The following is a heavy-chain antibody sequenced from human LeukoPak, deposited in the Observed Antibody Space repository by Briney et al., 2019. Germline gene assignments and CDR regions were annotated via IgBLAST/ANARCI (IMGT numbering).Heavy chain of an antibody. Sequence: GGSLRLSCAASGFTFSSYAMSWVRQAPGKGLEWVSAISGSGGSTYYADSVKGQFTISRDNSKNTLYLQMNSLRAEDTAVYYCAHAMVRGVSYFDYWGQGTLVTVSS. J-gene: IGHJ4*02. CDR1: GFTFSSYA. CDR2: ISGSGGST. CDR3: AHAMVRGVSYFDY. V-gene: IGHV3-23*01. D-gene: IGHD3-10*01.